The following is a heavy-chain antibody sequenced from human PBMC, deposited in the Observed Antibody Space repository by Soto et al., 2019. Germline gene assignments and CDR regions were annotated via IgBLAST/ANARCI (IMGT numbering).Heavy chain of an antibody. J-gene: IGHJ1*01. CDR1: GYTFTSYA. Sequence: QVQLVQSGAEVKKPGASVKVSCKASGYTFTSYAMHWVRQAPGQRLEWMGWINAGNGNTKYSQKFQGRVTITRDTSASTAYMELSSLRSEDTAVYYCARAGPFGEWELLSQHWGQGTLVTVSS. D-gene: IGHD1-26*01. V-gene: IGHV1-3*01. CDR2: INAGNGNT. CDR3: ARAGPFGEWELLSQH.